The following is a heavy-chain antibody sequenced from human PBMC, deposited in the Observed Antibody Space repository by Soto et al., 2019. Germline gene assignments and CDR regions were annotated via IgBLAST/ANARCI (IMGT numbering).Heavy chain of an antibody. J-gene: IGHJ5*02. V-gene: IGHV1-18*04. CDR3: ATSYDSGFDP. D-gene: IGHD3-3*01. CDR1: GYSFSSYG. Sequence: ASVKVSCKASGYSFSSYGISWVRQAPGQGLDWMGWISVNNGNTDYAPKFQGRVTMTTDTSTSTAYMELRSLRSDDTAVYYCATSYDSGFDPWGQGTLVTVSS. CDR2: ISVNNGNT.